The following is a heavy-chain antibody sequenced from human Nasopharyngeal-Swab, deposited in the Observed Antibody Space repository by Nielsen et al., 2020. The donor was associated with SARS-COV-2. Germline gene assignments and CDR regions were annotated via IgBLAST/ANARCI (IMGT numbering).Heavy chain of an antibody. CDR3: ARSPGWFGELLYYYYMDV. Sequence: SETLSLTCTVSGYSISSGYYWGWIRQPPGKGLEWIGSIYHSGSTYYNPSLKGRVTISVDTSKNQFSLKLSSVTAADTAVYYCARSPGWFGELLYYYYMDVWGKGTTVTVSS. D-gene: IGHD3-10*01. V-gene: IGHV4-38-2*02. CDR2: IYHSGST. J-gene: IGHJ6*03. CDR1: GYSISSGYY.